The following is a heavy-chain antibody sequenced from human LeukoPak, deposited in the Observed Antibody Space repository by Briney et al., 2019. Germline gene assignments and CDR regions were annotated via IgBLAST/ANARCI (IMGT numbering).Heavy chain of an antibody. J-gene: IGHJ4*02. V-gene: IGHV3-43D*03. CDR3: AKATLPEALLSLYFDY. CDR2: ISWDGGST. Sequence: GGSLRLSCAASGFTFDDYAMHWVRQAPGKGLEWVSLISWDGGSTYYADSVKGRFTISRDDSKNSLYLQMNSLRAEDTALYYCAKATLPEALLSLYFDYWGQGTLVTVSS. CDR1: GFTFDDYA. D-gene: IGHD2/OR15-2a*01.